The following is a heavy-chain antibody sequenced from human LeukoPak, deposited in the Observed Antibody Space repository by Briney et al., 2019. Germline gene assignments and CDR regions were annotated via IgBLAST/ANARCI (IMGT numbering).Heavy chain of an antibody. CDR3: AREYPTTYYYYGMDV. CDR1: GFTFNNYA. CDR2: ISYDGSNK. Sequence: GGSLRLSCAGSGFTFNNYAMHWVRQAPGKGLEWVAVISYDGSNKYYADSVKGRFTISRDNSKNTLYLQMNSLRAEDTAVYYCAREYPTTYYYYGMDVWGQGTTVTVSS. V-gene: IGHV3-30*04. D-gene: IGHD1-14*01. J-gene: IGHJ6*02.